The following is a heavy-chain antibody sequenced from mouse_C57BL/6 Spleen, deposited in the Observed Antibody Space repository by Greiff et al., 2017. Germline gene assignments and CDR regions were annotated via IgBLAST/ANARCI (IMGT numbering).Heavy chain of an antibody. CDR1: GYTFTSYW. V-gene: IGHV1-50*01. CDR2: IDPSDSYT. Sequence: QVQLQQPGAELVKPGASVKLSCKASGYTFTSYWMQWVKQRPGQGLEWIGEIDPSDSYTNYNQKFKGKATLTVDTSSSTAYMQLSSLTSEDSAVYYCAREEDAMDYWGQGTSVTVSS. J-gene: IGHJ4*01. CDR3: AREEDAMDY.